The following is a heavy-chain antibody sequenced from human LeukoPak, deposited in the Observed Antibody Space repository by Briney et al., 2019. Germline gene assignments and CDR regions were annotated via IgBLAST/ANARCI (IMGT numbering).Heavy chain of an antibody. CDR2: IRYDGSNK. CDR3: AKDRIIVIPGPYSWLDS. J-gene: IGHJ5*01. Sequence: GGSLRLSCAASGFTFSSYGMHWVRQAPGKGLEWVAFIRYDGSNKYYADSVKGRFTISRDNSKNTLYLQMNSLRAEDTALYFCAKDRIIVIPGPYSWLDSWGQGALVTVSS. V-gene: IGHV3-30*02. D-gene: IGHD1-26*01. CDR1: GFTFSSYG.